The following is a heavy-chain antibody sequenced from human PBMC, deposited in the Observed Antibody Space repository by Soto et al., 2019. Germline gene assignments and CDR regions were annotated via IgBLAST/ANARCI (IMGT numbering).Heavy chain of an antibody. CDR2: IDYTGVT. J-gene: IGHJ4*02. CDR1: GGSIYRSGYY. D-gene: IGHD2-15*01. V-gene: IGHV4-39*01. CDR3: GKVLVGATGHTDSDS. Sequence: ASETLSLTCTVSGGSIYRSGYYWGWIRQPPGRGLEWIGNIDYTGVTYSNPSLKSRVTISRDTSKNQFSLKLTSVTAADTALYYCGKVLVGATGHTDSDSWGPGTLVTVSS.